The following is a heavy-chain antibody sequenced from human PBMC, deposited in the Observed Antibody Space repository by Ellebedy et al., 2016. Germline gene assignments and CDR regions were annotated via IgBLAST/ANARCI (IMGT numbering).Heavy chain of an antibody. J-gene: IGHJ4*02. Sequence: SLKISCATSGFTFDDYALHWVRQVPGKGLERVSGISWNSAAIGYGEAVKGRFTISRDSAKNYLYLQMNSLRVEDTALYFCAKGTMDYLHHWGQGTLVTVSS. CDR3: AKGTMDYLHH. CDR2: ISWNSAAI. CDR1: GFTFDDYA. D-gene: IGHD3-10*01. V-gene: IGHV3-9*01.